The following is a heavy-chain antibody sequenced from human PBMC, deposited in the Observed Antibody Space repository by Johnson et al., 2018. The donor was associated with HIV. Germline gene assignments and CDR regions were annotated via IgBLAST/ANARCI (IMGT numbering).Heavy chain of an antibody. CDR1: GFTFSSYA. Sequence: QVQLVESGGGVVQPGRSLRLSCAASGFTFSSYAMHWVRQAPGKGLEWVAVISYDGSNKYYADSVKGRFTISRDNSKNTLYLQMNSLRAEDTAVYYCARDGDEFGDGYNPTEIWGQGTMVTVSS. V-gene: IGHV3-30-3*01. D-gene: IGHD5-24*01. J-gene: IGHJ3*02. CDR3: ARDGDEFGDGYNPTEI. CDR2: ISYDGSNK.